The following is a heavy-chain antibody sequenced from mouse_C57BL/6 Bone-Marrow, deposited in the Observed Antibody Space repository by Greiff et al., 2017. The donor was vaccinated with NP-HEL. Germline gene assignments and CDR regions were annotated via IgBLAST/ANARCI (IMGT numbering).Heavy chain of an antibody. CDR1: GFTFSSYG. V-gene: IGHV5-6*01. J-gene: IGHJ2*01. Sequence: EVKLMESGGDLVKPGGSLKLSCAASGFTFSSYGMSWVRQTPDKRLEWVATISSGGSYTYYPDSVKGRFTISRDNAKNTLYLQMSSLKSEDTAMYYCASYGSFDYWGQGTTLTVSS. CDR2: ISSGGSYT. CDR3: ASYGSFDY. D-gene: IGHD1-1*01.